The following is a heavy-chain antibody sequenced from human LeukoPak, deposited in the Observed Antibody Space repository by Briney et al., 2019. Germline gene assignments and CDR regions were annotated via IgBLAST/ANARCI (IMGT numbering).Heavy chain of an antibody. D-gene: IGHD3-22*01. Sequence: ASVKVSCKASGYTFTGYYMHWVRQAPGQGLEWMGWINPNSGGTNHAQKFQGRVTMTTDTSTSTAYMELRSLRSDDTAVYYCASTMIDYYDAFDIWGQGTMVTVSS. CDR2: INPNSGGT. CDR3: ASTMIDYYDAFDI. V-gene: IGHV1-2*02. CDR1: GYTFTGYY. J-gene: IGHJ3*02.